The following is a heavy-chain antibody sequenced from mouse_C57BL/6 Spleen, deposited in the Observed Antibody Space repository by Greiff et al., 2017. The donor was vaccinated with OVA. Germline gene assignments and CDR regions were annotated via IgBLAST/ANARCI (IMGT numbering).Heavy chain of an antibody. J-gene: IGHJ1*03. CDR2: INPNNGGT. CDR3: ARSGEKSTLTGTKYFDV. D-gene: IGHD4-1*01. CDR1: GYTFTDYN. Sequence: EVQLQQSGPELVKPGASVKIPCKASGYTFTDYNMDWVKQSHGKTLEWIGDINPNNGGTIYNQKFKGKATLTVDKSSSTAYMELRSLTSEDTAVYYCARSGEKSTLTGTKYFDVWGTGTTVTVSS. V-gene: IGHV1-18*01.